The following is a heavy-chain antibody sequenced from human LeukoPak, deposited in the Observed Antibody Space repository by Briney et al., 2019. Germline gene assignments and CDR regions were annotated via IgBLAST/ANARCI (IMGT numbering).Heavy chain of an antibody. V-gene: IGHV3-23*01. CDR3: AKGSEYSGSYYFDY. CDR2: ISGSGGST. J-gene: IGHJ4*02. Sequence: GGSLRLSCAASGFTFNSYAMSWVRQAPGKGLEWVSGISGSGGSTYYADSVKGRFTISRDNSKNTLYLQMNSLRAEDTAVYYCAKGSEYSGSYYFDYWGQGTLVTVSS. CDR1: GFTFNSYA. D-gene: IGHD1-26*01.